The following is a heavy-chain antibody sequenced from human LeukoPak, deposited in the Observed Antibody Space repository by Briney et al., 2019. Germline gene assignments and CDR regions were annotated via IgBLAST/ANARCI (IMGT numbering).Heavy chain of an antibody. CDR3: ARGAYCSGGSCYPGGADY. J-gene: IGHJ4*02. CDR1: GYTFTSYG. D-gene: IGHD2-15*01. Sequence: GASVKVSCKASGYTFTSYGISWVRQAPGQGLEWMGWISAYNGNTNYAQKLQGRVTMTTDKSTSTAYMELRSLRSDDTAVYYCARGAYCSGGSCYPGGADYWGQGTLVTVSS. CDR2: ISAYNGNT. V-gene: IGHV1-18*01.